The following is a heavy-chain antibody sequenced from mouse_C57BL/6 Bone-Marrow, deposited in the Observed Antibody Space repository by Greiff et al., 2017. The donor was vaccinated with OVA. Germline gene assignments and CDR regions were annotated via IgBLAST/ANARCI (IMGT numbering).Heavy chain of an antibody. D-gene: IGHD2-5*01. CDR3: TRSYSNYGDFDY. J-gene: IGHJ2*01. CDR1: GYTFTDYE. V-gene: IGHV1-15*01. Sequence: QVQLQQSGAELVRPGASVTLSCKASGYTFTDYEMHWVKQTPVHGLEWLGAIDPETGGTAYNQKFKGKAILTADKSSSTAYMELRSLTSEDSAVYYCTRSYSNYGDFDYWGQGTTLTVSS. CDR2: IDPETGGT.